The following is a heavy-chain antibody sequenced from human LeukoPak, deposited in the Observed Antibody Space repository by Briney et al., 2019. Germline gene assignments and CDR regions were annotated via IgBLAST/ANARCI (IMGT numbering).Heavy chain of an antibody. CDR3: ARALTDHGYSGSYYHGGCFDY. CDR1: GFTFSSYG. CDR2: IWYDGSNK. Sequence: GGSLRLSCAASGFTFSSYGMHWVRQAPGKGLEWVAVIWYDGSNKYYADSVKGRFTISRDNSKNTLYLQMNSLRAEDTAVYYCARALTDHGYSGSYYHGGCFDYWGQGTLVTVSS. V-gene: IGHV3-33*01. J-gene: IGHJ4*02. D-gene: IGHD1-26*01.